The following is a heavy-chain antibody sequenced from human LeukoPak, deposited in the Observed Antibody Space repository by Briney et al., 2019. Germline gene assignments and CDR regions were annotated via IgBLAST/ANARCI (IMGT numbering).Heavy chain of an antibody. D-gene: IGHD6-13*01. CDR3: ARGSAAAGPFAFDI. J-gene: IGHJ3*02. V-gene: IGHV3-7*01. Sequence: GGSLRLSCAASGFTFSSYWMSWVRQAPGKGLEGAANIKQDGSEKYYVDSVKGRFTISRDNAKNSLYLQMNSLRAEDTAVYYCARGSAAAGPFAFDIWGQGTMVTVSS. CDR1: GFTFSSYW. CDR2: IKQDGSEK.